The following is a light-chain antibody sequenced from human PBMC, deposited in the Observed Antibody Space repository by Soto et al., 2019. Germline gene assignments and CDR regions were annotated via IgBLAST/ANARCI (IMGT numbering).Light chain of an antibody. CDR1: TGAITSGHS. V-gene: IGLV7-46*01. CDR2: DTS. Sequence: QTVVTQEPSLTVSPGGTVTLTCDSSTGAITSGHSPYWFQQKPGQAPRTLIYDTSNKHSWTPARFSGSLLGDKAALTLSGAQPEDEAEYYCLLSYSDSWVFGGGTKVTVL. CDR3: LLSYSDSWV. J-gene: IGLJ3*02.